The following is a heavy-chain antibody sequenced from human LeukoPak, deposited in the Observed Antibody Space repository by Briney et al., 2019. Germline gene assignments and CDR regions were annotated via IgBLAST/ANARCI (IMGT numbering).Heavy chain of an antibody. D-gene: IGHD3/OR15-3a*01. J-gene: IGHJ3*02. Sequence: SETLSLTCAVYGGSFSGYYWSWIRQPPGKGLEWIGEINHSGSTNHNPSLKSRVTISVDTSKNQFSLKLSSVTAADTAVYYCARGGVLGLVTTPPPRAFDIWGQGTMVTVSS. CDR2: INHSGST. CDR3: ARGGVLGLVTTPPPRAFDI. V-gene: IGHV4-34*01. CDR1: GGSFSGYY.